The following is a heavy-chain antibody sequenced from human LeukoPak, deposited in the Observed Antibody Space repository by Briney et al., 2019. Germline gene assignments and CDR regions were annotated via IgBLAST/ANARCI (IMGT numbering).Heavy chain of an antibody. J-gene: IGHJ6*02. Sequence: SVKVSCKASGGTFSSYAISWVRQAPGQGLEWMGGIIPIFGTANYAQKFQGRVTITADESTSTAYMELSSLRSEDTAAYYCARRFSGSYSDYYYGMDVWGQGATVTVSS. V-gene: IGHV1-69*13. CDR1: GGTFSSYA. D-gene: IGHD1-26*01. CDR2: IIPIFGTA. CDR3: ARRFSGSYSDYYYGMDV.